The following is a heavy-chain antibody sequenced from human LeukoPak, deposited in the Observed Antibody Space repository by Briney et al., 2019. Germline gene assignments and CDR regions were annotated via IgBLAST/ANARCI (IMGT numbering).Heavy chain of an antibody. Sequence: ASVKVSCKASGGTFSSYAISWVRQAPGQGLEWMGGIIPIFGTANYAQKFQGRVTITADESTSTAYMELSSLRSEDTAVYYCARMGRSGSYYNGYYYYGMDVWGQGTTVTVSS. CDR2: IIPIFGTA. CDR3: ARMGRSGSYYNGYYYYGMDV. CDR1: GGTFSSYA. J-gene: IGHJ6*02. V-gene: IGHV1-69*13. D-gene: IGHD3-10*01.